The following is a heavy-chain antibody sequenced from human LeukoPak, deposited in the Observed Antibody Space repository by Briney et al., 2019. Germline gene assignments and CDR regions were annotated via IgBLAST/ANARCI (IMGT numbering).Heavy chain of an antibody. J-gene: IGHJ3*02. CDR3: TTGLVSAFEI. Sequence: GGSLRLSCAASGFTVSDSFMTWVRQAPGKGLEWVSVIYVAGSTYYADSVKGRFTISRDNAKNTLYLQMNSLRAEDTAVYYCTTGLVSAFEIWGQGTVVTVSS. CDR2: IYVAGST. CDR1: GFTVSDSF. V-gene: IGHV3-53*01. D-gene: IGHD1-14*01.